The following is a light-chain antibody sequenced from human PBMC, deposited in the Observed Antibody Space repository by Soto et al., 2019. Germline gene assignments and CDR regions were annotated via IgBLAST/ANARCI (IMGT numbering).Light chain of an antibody. V-gene: IGKV2-30*01. CDR3: MQGTGWPWT. CDR1: QTLVFSDGNIY. Sequence: EVMMTQSPLSLPVTLGQPASISCRSSQTLVFSDGNIYVSWFQQRPGQSPRRLIYKVSNRASGVPDRFSGSGSGTDFTLKITRVEAEDVGVYYCMQGTGWPWTFGQGTKVEI. CDR2: KVS. J-gene: IGKJ1*01.